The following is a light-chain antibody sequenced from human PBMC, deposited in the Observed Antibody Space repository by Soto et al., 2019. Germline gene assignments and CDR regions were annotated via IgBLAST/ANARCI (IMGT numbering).Light chain of an antibody. CDR1: SSDVGGSNY. CDR3: TSSTTDSLYV. V-gene: IGLV2-14*01. CDR2: KVS. Sequence: QSVLTQPASVSGYPGRSITISCTGTSSDVGGSNYVSWYQQYPGKVPKLLINKVSNRPSGVSNRFSGSKSAYTASLTISGPQAEDEADYFCTSSTTDSLYVFGTGTKVTVL. J-gene: IGLJ1*01.